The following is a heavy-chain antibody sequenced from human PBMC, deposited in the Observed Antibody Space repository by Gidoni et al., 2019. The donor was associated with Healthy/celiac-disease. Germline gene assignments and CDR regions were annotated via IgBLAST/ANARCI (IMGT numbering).Heavy chain of an antibody. J-gene: IGHJ4*02. V-gene: IGHV3-49*05. CDR3: TRDGPSGYGEYLDY. Sequence: EVQLVESGGGLVKPGRSLRLSCTASGFTFGDYAMSWFRQAPGKGLEWVGFIRSKAYGGTTEYAASVKGRFTISRDDSKSIAYLQMNSLKTEDTAVYYCTRDGPSGYGEYLDYWGQGTLVTVSS. CDR2: IRSKAYGGTT. D-gene: IGHD4-17*01. CDR1: GFTFGDYA.